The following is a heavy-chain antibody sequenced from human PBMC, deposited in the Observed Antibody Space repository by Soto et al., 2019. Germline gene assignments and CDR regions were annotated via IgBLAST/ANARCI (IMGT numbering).Heavy chain of an antibody. J-gene: IGHJ6*02. CDR2: INPKSGGT. D-gene: IGHD2-8*01. V-gene: IGHV1-2*04. CDR1: GYTLTSYG. CDR3: ARGDSTDCSNGVCSFFYNHDMDV. Sequence: ASVKGSCKASGYTLTSYGGSWGRQAPGQGLEWLGRINPKSGGTSTAQKFQGWVTMTTDTSISTASMELTRLTSDDTAIYYCARGDSTDCSNGVCSFFYNHDMDVWGQGTTVTVSS.